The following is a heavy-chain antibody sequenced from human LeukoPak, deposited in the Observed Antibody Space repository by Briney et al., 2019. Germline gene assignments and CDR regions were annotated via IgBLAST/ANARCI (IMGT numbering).Heavy chain of an antibody. Sequence: SETLSLTCTVSGDSISNRNYYWGWIRQPPGKGLAWIGSIYYRGSSYYNPSLRSRVTIYVDTSKNQFSLKLSFVTAADTAVYYCARLGLVGPYNSSAYYFDYWGQGALVTVSS. D-gene: IGHD6-6*01. CDR1: GDSISNRNYY. CDR2: IYYRGSS. J-gene: IGHJ4*02. V-gene: IGHV4-39*01. CDR3: ARLGLVGPYNSSAYYFDY.